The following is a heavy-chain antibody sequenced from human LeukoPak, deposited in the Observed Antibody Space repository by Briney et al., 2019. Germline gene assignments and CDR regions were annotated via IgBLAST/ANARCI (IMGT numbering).Heavy chain of an antibody. D-gene: IGHD6-13*01. CDR1: GGSVSSGSYY. Sequence: SETLSLTCTVSGGSVSSGSYYWSWIRQPPGKGLEWIGYIYYSGSTNYNPSLKSRVTISVDTSKNQFSLKLSSVTAADTAVYYCARDPRIAAAGTFWFDPWGQGTLATVSS. CDR3: ARDPRIAAAGTFWFDP. V-gene: IGHV4-61*01. CDR2: IYYSGST. J-gene: IGHJ5*02.